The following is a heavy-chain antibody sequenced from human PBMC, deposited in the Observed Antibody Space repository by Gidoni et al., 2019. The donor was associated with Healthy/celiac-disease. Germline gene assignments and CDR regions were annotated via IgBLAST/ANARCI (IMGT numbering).Heavy chain of an antibody. CDR3: ARDRGGSYPRAFDY. CDR2: ISYDGSNK. CDR1: GFPFSSYA. D-gene: IGHD1-26*01. J-gene: IGHJ4*02. V-gene: IGHV3-30-3*01. Sequence: VQPGRSLRLSCAASGFPFSSYAMHWVRQAPGKGLEWVAVISYDGSNKYYADSVKGRFTISRDNSKNTLYLQMNSLRAEDTAVYYCARDRGGSYPRAFDYWGQGTLVTVSS.